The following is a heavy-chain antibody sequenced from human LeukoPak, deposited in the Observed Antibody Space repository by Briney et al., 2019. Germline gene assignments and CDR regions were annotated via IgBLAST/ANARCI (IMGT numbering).Heavy chain of an antibody. CDR2: IRSKAYGGTT. D-gene: IGHD5-24*01. CDR1: GFTFGDYA. Sequence: GGSLRLSCTASGFTFGDYAMSWVRRAPGKGLEWVGFIRSKAYGGTTEYAASVKGRFTISRDDSKSIAYLQMNSLKTEDTAVYYCTRVEGWLQDYWGQGALVTVSS. J-gene: IGHJ4*02. CDR3: TRVEGWLQDY. V-gene: IGHV3-49*04.